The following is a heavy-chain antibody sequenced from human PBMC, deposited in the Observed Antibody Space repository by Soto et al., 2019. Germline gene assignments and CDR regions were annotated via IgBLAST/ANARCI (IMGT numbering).Heavy chain of an antibody. CDR2: IDVGSANA. V-gene: IGHV1-58*01. J-gene: IGHJ6*02. D-gene: IGHD6-13*01. CDR1: GFTFSSSA. Sequence: GASVKVSCKTSGFTFSSSAVHWVRQARGHRLQWIGWIDVGSANANYAHMLQERVTISRDMSTSTAYMELSSLRPEDTAVYYCERATSAGNGRRVDVWGQGTTVTVSS. CDR3: ERATSAGNGRRVDV.